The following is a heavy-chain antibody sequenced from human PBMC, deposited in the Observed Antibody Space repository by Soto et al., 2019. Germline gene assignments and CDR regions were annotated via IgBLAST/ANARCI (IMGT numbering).Heavy chain of an antibody. J-gene: IGHJ4*02. Sequence: GDYLKISCKASGYTFSIYWIGWVRLMPGKGLEWMRNIYPDDSDTSNNPSFEGRVTISADKSINNAYLQWSSLKASDTATYYCVRQLGNSAMLIIDSLGQAPPVTAPQ. CDR2: IYPDDSDT. CDR3: VRQLGNSAMLIIDS. V-gene: IGHV5-51*01. D-gene: IGHD3-16*01. CDR1: GYTFSIYW.